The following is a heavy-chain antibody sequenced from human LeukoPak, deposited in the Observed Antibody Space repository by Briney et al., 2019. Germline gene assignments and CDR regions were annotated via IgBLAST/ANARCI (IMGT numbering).Heavy chain of an antibody. CDR3: AKDAGHFSGGSCYRQDC. CDR2: ISNDGSNK. CDR1: GFTFSTYG. D-gene: IGHD2-15*01. Sequence: GGSLSLSCAASGFTFSTYGMHWVRQAPGKGPEWVAVISNDGSNKYHAESVRGRFTISRDNSKNTLYLLMNSLRAEDTAVYYCAKDAGHFSGGSCYRQDCWGQGTLVTVSS. J-gene: IGHJ4*02. V-gene: IGHV3-30*18.